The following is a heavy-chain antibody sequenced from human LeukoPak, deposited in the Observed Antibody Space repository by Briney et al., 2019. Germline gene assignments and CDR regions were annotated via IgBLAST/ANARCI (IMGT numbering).Heavy chain of an antibody. CDR1: GHSFASYW. J-gene: IGHJ5*02. CDR2: IYPGDSDT. CDR3: ARLAGNNWLDP. V-gene: IGHV5-51*01. Sequence: RGESLQISCQSSGHSFASYWIGWVRQMPGQGLEWMGIIYPGDSDTRYSPSFEGQVTISVDKSITTAYLQWTSLKASDTAMYYCARLAGNNWLDPWGQGTLVTVSS.